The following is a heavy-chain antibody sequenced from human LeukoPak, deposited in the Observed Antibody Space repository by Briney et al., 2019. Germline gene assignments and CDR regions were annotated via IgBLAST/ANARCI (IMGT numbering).Heavy chain of an antibody. CDR3: ARDDDYDGNGLDI. Sequence: QPGGSLRLSCAASGFTFSSYGMHWVRQAPGKGLEWVAVIGRDGSRRYYADSVKGRFIIFRDNAKNTLSLQMDTLTAEDTAVYSCARDDDYDGNGLDIWGHGTMVTVSS. CDR1: GFTFSSYG. CDR2: IGRDGSRR. J-gene: IGHJ3*02. D-gene: IGHD3-16*01. V-gene: IGHV3-33*08.